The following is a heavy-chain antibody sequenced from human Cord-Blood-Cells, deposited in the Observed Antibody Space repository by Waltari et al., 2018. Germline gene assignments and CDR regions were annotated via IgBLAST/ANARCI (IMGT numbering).Heavy chain of an antibody. CDR1: GFTVSSNS. J-gene: IGHJ3*02. V-gene: IGHV3-53*02. CDR3: ARGSNDAFDI. CDR2: IYSGGST. Sequence: EVRLVETGGGLIQPGGSLRSSCAASGFTVSSNSLSWVRQAPGKGLEWVSVIYSGGSTYYADSVKGRFTISRDNSKNTLYLQMNSLRAEDTAVYYCARGSNDAFDIWGQGTMVTVSS.